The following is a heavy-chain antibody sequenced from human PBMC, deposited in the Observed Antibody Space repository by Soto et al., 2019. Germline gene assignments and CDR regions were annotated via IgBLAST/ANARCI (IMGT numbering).Heavy chain of an antibody. Sequence: QVQLVQSGAEVKKPGASVKVSCKASGYTFTNFGISWVRQAPGQGLEWMGWISAYNGNTNYAQNFQGRVTMTTDTSKSTGYMELRSLRSDDRAVYYCARGGTPMDYWGQGTLVTVSS. CDR3: ARGGTPMDY. CDR2: ISAYNGNT. CDR1: GYTFTNFG. V-gene: IGHV1-18*01. D-gene: IGHD3-16*01. J-gene: IGHJ4*02.